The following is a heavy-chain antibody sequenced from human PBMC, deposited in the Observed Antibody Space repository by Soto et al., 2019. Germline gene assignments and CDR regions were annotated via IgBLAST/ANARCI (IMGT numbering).Heavy chain of an antibody. J-gene: IGHJ6*02. V-gene: IGHV1-69*01. CDR3: ARDRGDIVVVPDAIGYYYYYGMDV. Sequence: GXSVKVSCKASGGSFSSYAISWVRQAPGQGLEWMGGIIPIFGTANYAQKFQGRVTITADESTSTAYMELSSLRSEDTAVYYCARDRGDIVVVPDAIGYYYYYGMDVWGQGTTVTVSS. CDR2: IIPIFGTA. CDR1: GGSFSSYA. D-gene: IGHD2-2*02.